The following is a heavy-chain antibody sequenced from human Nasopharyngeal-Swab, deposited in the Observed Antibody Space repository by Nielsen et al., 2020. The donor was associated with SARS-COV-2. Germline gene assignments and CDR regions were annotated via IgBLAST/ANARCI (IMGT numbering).Heavy chain of an antibody. J-gene: IGHJ4*02. V-gene: IGHV4-61*02. CDR3: AREGATGGGYYFDY. CDR2: IYTSGST. D-gene: IGHD5-12*01. Sequence: WIRQPPGKGLEWIGRIYTSGSTNYNPPLKSRVTISVDTSKNQFSLKLSSVTAADTAVYYCAREGATGGGYYFDYWGQGTLVTVSS.